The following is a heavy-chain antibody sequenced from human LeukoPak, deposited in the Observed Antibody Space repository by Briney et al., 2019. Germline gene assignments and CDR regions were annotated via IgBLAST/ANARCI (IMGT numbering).Heavy chain of an antibody. V-gene: IGHV4-34*01. CDR2: INHSGST. CDR1: GGSFSGYY. CDR3: ATTLGYCSSTSCYSRNWFDP. Sequence: SETLSLTCAVYGGSFSGYYWSWIRQRPGKGLEWIGEINHSGSTNYNPSLKSRVTISVDTSKNQFSLKLSSVTAADTAVYYCATTLGYCSSTSCYSRNWFDPWGQGTLVTVSS. J-gene: IGHJ5*02. D-gene: IGHD2-2*01.